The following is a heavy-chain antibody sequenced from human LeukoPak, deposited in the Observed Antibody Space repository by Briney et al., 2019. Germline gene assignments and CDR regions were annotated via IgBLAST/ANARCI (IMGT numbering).Heavy chain of an antibody. V-gene: IGHV3-20*04. D-gene: IGHD6-13*01. CDR1: GFTFDDYG. CDR3: ERVSGGQQLGDLDY. J-gene: IGHJ4*02. Sequence: PGGSLRLSCAASGFTFDDYGMSWVRQGPGKGLEWVSGINWNGATTSYADSVKGRFTISRDNAKNSLYVQMNSLRADDTALYYCERVSGGQQLGDLDYWGQGTLVTVSS. CDR2: INWNGATT.